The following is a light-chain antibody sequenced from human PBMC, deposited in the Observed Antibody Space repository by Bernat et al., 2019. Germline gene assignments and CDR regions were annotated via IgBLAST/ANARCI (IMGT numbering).Light chain of an antibody. Sequence: NFMLTQPHSVSESPGKTVTISCTRSSGNIASKYVQRYQQRPGSSPITVIYDNKERPSGVPNRFSGSIDSSSNSASLTISGLQSEDEADYFCQSYDDTTVIFGGGTKLTVL. CDR3: QSYDDTTVI. CDR2: DNK. V-gene: IGLV6-57*01. J-gene: IGLJ2*01. CDR1: SGNIASKY.